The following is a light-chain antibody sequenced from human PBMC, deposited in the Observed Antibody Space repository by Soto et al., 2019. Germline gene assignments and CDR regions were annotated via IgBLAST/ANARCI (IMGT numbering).Light chain of an antibody. CDR2: DDS. CDR3: QVRDSSSDHYV. CDR1: NIGSKS. J-gene: IGLJ1*01. Sequence: SYDLTQPPSVSVAPGQTARITCGGNNIGSKSVHWYQQKPGQAPVLVVYDDSGRPSGIPERFSGSNSGNTATLTISRVEAGDEADYYCQVRDSSSDHYVFGTGTKVTVL. V-gene: IGLV3-21*02.